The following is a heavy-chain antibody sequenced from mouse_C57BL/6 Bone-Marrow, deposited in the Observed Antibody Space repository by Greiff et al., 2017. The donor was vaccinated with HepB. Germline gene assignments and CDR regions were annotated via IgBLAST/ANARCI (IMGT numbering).Heavy chain of an antibody. CDR3: ARDEWAITTVVVWYFDV. Sequence: EVMLVESGGGLVKPGGSLKLSCAASGFTFSSYAMSWVRQTPEKRLEWVATISDGGSYTYYPDNVKGRFTISRDNAKNNLYLQMSHLKSEDTAMYYCARDEWAITTVVVWYFDVWGTGTTVTVSS. D-gene: IGHD1-1*01. CDR1: GFTFSSYA. CDR2: ISDGGSYT. V-gene: IGHV5-4*01. J-gene: IGHJ1*03.